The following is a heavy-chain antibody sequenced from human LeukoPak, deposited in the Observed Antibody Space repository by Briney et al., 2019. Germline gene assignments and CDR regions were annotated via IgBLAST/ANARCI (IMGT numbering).Heavy chain of an antibody. J-gene: IGHJ4*02. CDR2: INPNSGGT. Sequence: GASVKVSCKASGYTFTGHYMHWVRQAPGQGLEWMGRINPNSGGTNYAQKFQGRVTMTRDTSISTAYMELSRLRSDDTAVYYCARDRAYYYDSSGYYELDYWGQGTLVTVSS. CDR1: GYTFTGHY. D-gene: IGHD3-22*01. V-gene: IGHV1-2*06. CDR3: ARDRAYYYDSSGYYELDY.